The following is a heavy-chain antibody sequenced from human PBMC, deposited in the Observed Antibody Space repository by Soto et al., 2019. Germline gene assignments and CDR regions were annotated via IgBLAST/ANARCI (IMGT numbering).Heavy chain of an antibody. CDR2: IYYSWSN. CDR1: GGSITSSSYY. J-gene: IGHJ5*02. CDR3: ATQEVGGSYVYTFDP. V-gene: IGHV4-39*01. D-gene: IGHD1-26*01. Sequence: SETLSLTCTVSGGSITSSSYYWGLIRQPPGQGLEWIGSIYYSWSNYYNPSLKSRVTISVDTSKNQFSLKLSSVTAADTAVYYCATQEVGGSYVYTFDPWGQGTLVTVS.